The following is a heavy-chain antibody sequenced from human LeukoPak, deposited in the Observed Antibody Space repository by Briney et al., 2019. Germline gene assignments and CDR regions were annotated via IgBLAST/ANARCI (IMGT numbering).Heavy chain of an antibody. D-gene: IGHD2-2*01. CDR1: GFTFSSYG. J-gene: IGHJ4*02. Sequence: SGGSLRLSCAASGFTFSSYGMHWVRQAPGKGLEWVAVISYDGSNKYYADYVKGRFTISRDNSKNTLYLQMNSLRAEDTAVYYCVAHQGYWGQGTLVTVSS. CDR2: ISYDGSNK. V-gene: IGHV3-30*03. CDR3: VAHQGY.